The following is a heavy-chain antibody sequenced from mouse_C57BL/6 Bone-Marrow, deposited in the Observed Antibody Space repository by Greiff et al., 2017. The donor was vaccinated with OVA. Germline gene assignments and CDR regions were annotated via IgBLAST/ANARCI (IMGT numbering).Heavy chain of an antibody. CDR1: GYTFTDYY. CDR3: ARDGSDFDY. J-gene: IGHJ2*01. CDR2: INPYNGGT. D-gene: IGHD1-1*01. Sequence: VQLQQSGPVLVKPGASVKMSCKASGYTFTDYYMNWVKQSHGKSLEWIGVINPYNGGTSYNQKFKGKATLTVDKSSSTAYMELNSLTSEDSAVYYCARDGSDFDYWGQGTTLTVSS. V-gene: IGHV1-19*01.